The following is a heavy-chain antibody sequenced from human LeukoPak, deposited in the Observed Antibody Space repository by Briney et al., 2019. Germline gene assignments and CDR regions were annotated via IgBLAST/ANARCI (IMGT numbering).Heavy chain of an antibody. D-gene: IGHD5-24*01. CDR1: GFTLSNYA. V-gene: IGHV3-23*01. Sequence: GGSLRLSCAVSGFTLSNYAMSWVRQAPGKGLEWVSGISSSGGSTYYPDSVKGRFTISRDNSKNTLFLLMNSLRGDDTAVYYCAQDIGWLQFAYWGQGTLVTVSS. CDR2: ISSSGGST. CDR3: AQDIGWLQFAY. J-gene: IGHJ4*02.